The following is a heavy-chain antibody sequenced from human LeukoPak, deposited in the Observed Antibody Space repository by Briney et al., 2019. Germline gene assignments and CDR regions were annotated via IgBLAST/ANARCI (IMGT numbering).Heavy chain of an antibody. CDR2: IKSKTDGGTT. V-gene: IGHV3-15*01. D-gene: IGHD3-10*01. Sequence: PGGSLRLSCAASGFTFSNAWMSWVRQAPGKGLEWVGRIKSKTDGGTTDYAAPVKGRFTISRDDSKNTLYLQMNSLKTEDTAVYYCTTGPLWFGELSYYWGQGTLVTVSS. CDR1: GFTFSNAW. CDR3: TTGPLWFGELSYY. J-gene: IGHJ4*02.